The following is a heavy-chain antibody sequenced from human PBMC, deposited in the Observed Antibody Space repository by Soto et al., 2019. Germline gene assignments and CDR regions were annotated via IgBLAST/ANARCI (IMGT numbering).Heavy chain of an antibody. V-gene: IGHV4-59*12. CDR3: ARDGIQPQYYYGMDV. J-gene: IGHJ6*02. D-gene: IGHD5-18*01. CDR2: IYYSGST. Sequence: PSETLSLTCTVSGGSISSYYWSWIRQPPGKGLEWIGYIYYSGSTYYNPSLRSRVTISVDTSKNQFSLKLSSVTAADTAVYYCARDGIQPQYYYGMDVWGQGTTVSVS. CDR1: GGSISSYY.